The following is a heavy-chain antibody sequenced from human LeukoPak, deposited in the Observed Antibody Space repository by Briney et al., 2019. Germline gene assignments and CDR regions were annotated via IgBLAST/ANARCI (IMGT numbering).Heavy chain of an antibody. J-gene: IGHJ6*02. CDR1: GGTFSSYA. CDR2: IIPILGIA. CDR3: ARDGEYYYGSGSYYSDV. Sequence: SVTVSCKASGGTFSSYAISWVRQAPGQGLEWMGRIIPILGIANYAQKFQGRVTITADKSTSTAYMELSSLRSEDTAVYYCARDGEYYYGSGSYYSDVWGQGTTVTASS. D-gene: IGHD3-10*01. V-gene: IGHV1-69*04.